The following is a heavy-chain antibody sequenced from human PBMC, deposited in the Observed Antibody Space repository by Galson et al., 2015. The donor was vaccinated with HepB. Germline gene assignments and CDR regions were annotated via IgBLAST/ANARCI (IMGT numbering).Heavy chain of an antibody. V-gene: IGHV3-21*01. CDR2: ISSSSRNI. Sequence: SLRLSCAASGFTFSSYSMNWVRQAPGKGLEWVSSISSSSRNIYYADSVKGRLTISRDDAKNSLYLQMDSLRAEDTAVYYCARVGSEYYMDVWGKGTTVTVSS. J-gene: IGHJ6*03. D-gene: IGHD2-15*01. CDR3: ARVGSEYYMDV. CDR1: GFTFSSYS.